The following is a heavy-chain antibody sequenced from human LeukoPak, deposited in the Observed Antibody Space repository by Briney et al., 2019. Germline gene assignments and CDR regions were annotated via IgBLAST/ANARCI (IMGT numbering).Heavy chain of an antibody. CDR3: AKGIDSSGYWADY. J-gene: IGHJ4*02. CDR2: ISYDGSNK. V-gene: IGHV3-30*18. CDR1: GFTFSSYS. D-gene: IGHD3-22*01. Sequence: GGSLRLSCAASGFTFSSYSMNWVRQSPGKGLEWVALISYDGSNKYYADSVKGRFTISRDNSKNTLYLQMNSLRAEDTAVYFCAKGIDSSGYWADYWGQGTLVTVSS.